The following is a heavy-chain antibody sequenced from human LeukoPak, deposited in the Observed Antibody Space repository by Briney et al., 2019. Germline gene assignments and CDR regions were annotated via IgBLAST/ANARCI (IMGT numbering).Heavy chain of an antibody. Sequence: ASVKVSCKASGYTFTSYYMHWVRQAPGQGLEWMGIINPSGGSTSYAQKLQGRVTMTRDMSTSTVYMELSSLRSEDTAVCYCARGDFDWLLPTPNFDYWGQGTLVTVSS. J-gene: IGHJ4*02. D-gene: IGHD3-9*01. CDR3: ARGDFDWLLPTPNFDY. CDR2: INPSGGST. CDR1: GYTFTSYY. V-gene: IGHV1-46*01.